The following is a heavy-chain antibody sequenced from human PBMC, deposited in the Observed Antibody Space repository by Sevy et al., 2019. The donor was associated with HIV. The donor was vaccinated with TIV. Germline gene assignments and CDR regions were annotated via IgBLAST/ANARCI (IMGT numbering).Heavy chain of an antibody. CDR1: GFAFTNYYA. Sequence: GGSLRLSCTASGFAFTNYYAMHWVRQAPGKGLGGVALISYEGSDKFYADSVKGRFTITRDNFKNTLYLHMNGLTTEDTAVYYCARPRANYVDHYFFYAMDVWGQGTTVTVSS. J-gene: IGHJ6*02. V-gene: IGHV3-30-3*01. CDR2: ISYEGSDK. CDR3: ARPRANYVDHYFFYAMDV. D-gene: IGHD4-17*01.